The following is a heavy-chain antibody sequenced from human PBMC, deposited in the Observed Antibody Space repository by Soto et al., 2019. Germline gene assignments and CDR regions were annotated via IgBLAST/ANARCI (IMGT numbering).Heavy chain of an antibody. CDR1: GDSISDTIYY. J-gene: IGHJ4*02. CDR2: IHYSGTT. CDR3: ARHLKAVAAEIAG. D-gene: IGHD6-19*01. V-gene: IGHV4-39*01. Sequence: SETLSLTCRVSGDSISDTIYYWGWVRQSPGKGLEWIGSIHYSGTTQFHPSLKTRVTISVDTSKNEFYLRLRSVTAADTAIYFCARHLKAVAAEIAGWGQGIPVTVS.